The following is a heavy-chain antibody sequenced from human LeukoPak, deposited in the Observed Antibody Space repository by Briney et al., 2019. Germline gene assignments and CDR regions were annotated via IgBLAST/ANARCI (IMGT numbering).Heavy chain of an antibody. D-gene: IGHD6-13*01. CDR3: ARQVHGAAGRFDT. CDR1: GGSISIYY. CDR2: VYNSGST. V-gene: IGHV4-59*08. Sequence: PSETLSLTCTVSGGSISIYYWSWIRQPPGKALEYIGYVYNSGSTNYNPSLKSRLTISVDTSKNQFSLKLTSVTAADTAVYYCARQVHGAAGRFDTWGQGTLVTVAS. J-gene: IGHJ5*02.